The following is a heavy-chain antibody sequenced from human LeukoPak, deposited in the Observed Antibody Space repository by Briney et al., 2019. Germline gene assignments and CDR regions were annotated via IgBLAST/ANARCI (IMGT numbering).Heavy chain of an antibody. CDR3: ARVSHYGDPSNWFDP. Sequence: ASVKVSCKASGYTFTSYDINWVRQATGQGLERMGWMNPNSGNTGYAQKFQGRVTMTRNTSISTAYMELSSLRSEDTAVYYCARVSHYGDPSNWFDPWGQGTLVTVSS. D-gene: IGHD4-17*01. J-gene: IGHJ5*02. CDR1: GYTFTSYD. V-gene: IGHV1-8*01. CDR2: MNPNSGNT.